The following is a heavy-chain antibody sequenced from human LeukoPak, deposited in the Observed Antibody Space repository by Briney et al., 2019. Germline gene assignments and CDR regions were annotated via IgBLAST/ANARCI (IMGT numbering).Heavy chain of an antibody. D-gene: IGHD2-2*01. CDR2: SRPKNGNT. J-gene: IGHJ4*02. CDR1: GYTFTCYG. CDR3: ARGPTNFDY. Sequence: ASVKLSCKASGYTFTCYGVTCVRHAPGPGVRWMGWSRPKNGNTNQAQILQGRVTMTTDKSTDTAYMELRALRSDDTAMYYCARGPTNFDYWGQGTLVTVSS. V-gene: IGHV1-18*01.